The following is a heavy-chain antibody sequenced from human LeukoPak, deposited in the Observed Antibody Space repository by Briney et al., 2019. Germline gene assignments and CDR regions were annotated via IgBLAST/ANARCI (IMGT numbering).Heavy chain of an antibody. CDR3: AKVVTIFGVAIDY. D-gene: IGHD3-3*01. J-gene: IGHJ4*02. CDR2: ISASGGST. CDR1: GFTFSSSA. Sequence: GGSLRLSCAASGFTFSSSAMSWVRQVPGKGLEWVSGISASGGSTYYADSVRGRFTISRDNSKNTLYLQMNSLRAEDTAVYYCAKVVTIFGVAIDYWGQGTLVTVSS. V-gene: IGHV3-23*01.